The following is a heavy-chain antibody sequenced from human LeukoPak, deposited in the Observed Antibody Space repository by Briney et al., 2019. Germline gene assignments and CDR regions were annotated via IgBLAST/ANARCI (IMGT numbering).Heavy chain of an antibody. V-gene: IGHV3-23*01. CDR2: IKNNGATT. Sequence: PGGSLRLSCAASGFTFSNFAMTWVRQAPGKGLEWVSTIKNNGATTDYADSVKGRFTISRDNSKNTLYLQMNSLRAEDTAVYYCAKDQNWGAHYFDYWGQGTLVTVSS. J-gene: IGHJ4*02. D-gene: IGHD7-27*01. CDR3: AKDQNWGAHYFDY. CDR1: GFTFSNFA.